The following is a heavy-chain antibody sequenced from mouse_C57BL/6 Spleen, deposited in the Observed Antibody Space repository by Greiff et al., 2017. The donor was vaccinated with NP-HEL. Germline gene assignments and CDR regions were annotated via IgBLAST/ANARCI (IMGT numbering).Heavy chain of an antibody. CDR2: IDPSDSYT. D-gene: IGHD4-1*01. CDR3: ARNWDGPY. CDR1: GYTFTSYW. J-gene: IGHJ2*01. V-gene: IGHV1-50*01. Sequence: QVQLQQPGAELVKPGASVKLSCKASGYTFTSYWMQWVKQRPGQGLEWIGEIDPSDSYTNYNQKFKGKATLTVDTSSSTAYMQLSSLTSEDSAVYYCARNWDGPYWGQGTTLTVSS.